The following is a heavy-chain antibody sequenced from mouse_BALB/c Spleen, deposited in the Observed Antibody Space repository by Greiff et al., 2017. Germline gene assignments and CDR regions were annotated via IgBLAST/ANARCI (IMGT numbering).Heavy chain of an antibody. V-gene: IGHV1-82*01. D-gene: IGHD1-1*01. J-gene: IGHJ2*01. Sequence: QVQLQQSGPELVKPGASVKISCKASGYAFSSSWMNWVKQRPGQGLEWIGRIYPGDGDTNYNGKFKGKATLTADKSSSTAYMQLSSLTSVDSAVYFCASYYEYYFDYWGQGTTLTVSS. CDR2: IYPGDGDT. CDR1: GYAFSSSW. CDR3: ASYYEYYFDY.